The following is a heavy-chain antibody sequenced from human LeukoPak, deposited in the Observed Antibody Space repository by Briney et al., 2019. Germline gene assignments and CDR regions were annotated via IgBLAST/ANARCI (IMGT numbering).Heavy chain of an antibody. CDR3: ARLWARCSGTSCYSNPYYFDY. Sequence: PSETLSLTCSVSGGSISTSSYYWGWIRQPPGKGLEWIGSVYYSGSTYYNPSLKSRVTTSVDTSKNQFSLKLSSVTAADTAVYYCARLWARCSGTSCYSNPYYFDYWGQGTLVTVSS. CDR1: GGSISTSSYY. D-gene: IGHD2-2*01. V-gene: IGHV4-39*01. J-gene: IGHJ4*02. CDR2: VYYSGST.